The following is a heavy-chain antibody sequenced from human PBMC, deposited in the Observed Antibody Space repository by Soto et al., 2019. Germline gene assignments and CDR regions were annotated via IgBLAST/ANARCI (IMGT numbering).Heavy chain of an antibody. D-gene: IGHD2-15*01. CDR1: GGSINSGDSY. V-gene: IGHV4-31*03. CDR2: INYRGTT. Sequence: QVQLQESGPGLVRPSQTLSLTCTVSGGSINSGDSYWNWIRQNPEKGLEWIGYINYRGTTFYNPSLTSRIIISADTSENQFSLKLNSVTSSDTAVYYCVIDEPGVAPYWGQCTLVTVSS. J-gene: IGHJ1*01. CDR3: VIDEPGVAPY.